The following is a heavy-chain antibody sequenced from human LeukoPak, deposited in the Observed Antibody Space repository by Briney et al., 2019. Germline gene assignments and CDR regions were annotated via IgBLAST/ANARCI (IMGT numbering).Heavy chain of an antibody. CDR2: IYTSGST. CDR3: ARGFLEWSHYYYMDV. D-gene: IGHD3-3*01. V-gene: IGHV4-4*07. J-gene: IGHJ6*03. Sequence: SETLSLTCTVSGGSISSYYWSWIRQPAGKGLEWIGRIYTSGSTNYNPSLKSRVTMSVDTSKNQFSLKLSSVTAADTAVYYCARGFLEWSHYYYMDVWGKGTTVTVSS. CDR1: GGSISSYY.